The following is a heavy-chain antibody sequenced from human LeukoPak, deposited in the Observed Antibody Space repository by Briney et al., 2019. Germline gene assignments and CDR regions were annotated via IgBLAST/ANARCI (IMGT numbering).Heavy chain of an antibody. CDR3: AKDSLPPEIAAAGIDY. V-gene: IGHV3-7*01. CDR1: GFTFSSYW. J-gene: IGHJ4*02. D-gene: IGHD6-13*01. CDR2: IKQDGSEK. Sequence: GGSLRLSCAASGFTFSSYWMSWVRQAPGKGLEWVANIKQDGSEKYYVDSVKGRFTISRDNAKNSLYLQMNSLRAEDTAVYYCAKDSLPPEIAAAGIDYWGQGTLVTVSS.